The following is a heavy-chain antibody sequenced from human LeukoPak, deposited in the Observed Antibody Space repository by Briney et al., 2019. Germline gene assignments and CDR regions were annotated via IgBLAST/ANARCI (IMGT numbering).Heavy chain of an antibody. Sequence: EPSETLSLTCAVYGGSFSGYYWSWIRQPPGKGLEWIGYIYYSGSTNYNPSLKSRVTISVDTSKNQFSLKLSSVTAADTAVYYCERKHSSHFDYWGQGTLVTVSS. D-gene: IGHD6-13*01. CDR3: ERKHSSHFDY. CDR2: IYYSGST. V-gene: IGHV4-59*01. CDR1: GGSFSGYY. J-gene: IGHJ4*02.